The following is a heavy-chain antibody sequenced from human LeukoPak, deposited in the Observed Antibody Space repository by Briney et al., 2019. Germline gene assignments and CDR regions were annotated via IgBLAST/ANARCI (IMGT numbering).Heavy chain of an antibody. CDR3: ARDGSSGWSHDY. CDR2: IYGGGQT. Sequence: GSLRLSCAASGFTVSGNYMSWVRQAPGKGLEWVSTIYGGGQTYYADSVRGRFTISRDTSKNTLYLQMNSLRAEDTAVYYCARDGSSGWSHDYWGQGALVTVSS. CDR1: GFTVSGNY. J-gene: IGHJ4*02. V-gene: IGHV3-66*01. D-gene: IGHD6-19*01.